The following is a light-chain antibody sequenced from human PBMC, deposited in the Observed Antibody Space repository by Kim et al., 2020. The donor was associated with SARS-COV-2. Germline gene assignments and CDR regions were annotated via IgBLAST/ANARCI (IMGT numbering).Light chain of an antibody. Sequence: SYELTQPPSVSVSPGQTASITCSGDKLGDKYACWYQQKPGQSPVLVIYQDSKRPSGIPERFSGSNSGNTATLTISGPQAMDEADYYCQAWDSSTAVLGGG. V-gene: IGLV3-1*01. CDR1: KLGDKY. J-gene: IGLJ2*01. CDR2: QDS. CDR3: QAWDSSTAV.